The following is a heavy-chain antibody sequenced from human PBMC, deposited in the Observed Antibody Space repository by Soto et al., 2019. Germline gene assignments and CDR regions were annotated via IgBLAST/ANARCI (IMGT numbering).Heavy chain of an antibody. D-gene: IGHD2-15*01. V-gene: IGHV3-7*05. CDR3: ARVKSLAGHY. CDR1: GFTFSTYW. J-gene: IGHJ4*02. Sequence: EVQLVESGGGLVQPGGSLRLSCAASGFTFSTYWMSWVRQAPGKGLEWVANIKQDGSDKYYVDSVKGRFTISRDNAKNSLYLQMNGLRAEDTSVYYCARVKSLAGHYWGQGTLVTVSS. CDR2: IKQDGSDK.